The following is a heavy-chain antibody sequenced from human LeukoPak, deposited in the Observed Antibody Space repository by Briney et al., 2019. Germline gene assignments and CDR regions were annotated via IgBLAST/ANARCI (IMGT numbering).Heavy chain of an antibody. CDR2: ISTNGAST. J-gene: IGHJ5*02. V-gene: IGHV3-64D*06. Sequence: GGSLRLSCSGSGLTFSRYAIHWVRQAPGKGLEYVSAISTNGASTYYADSVKGRFTISRDNSKNTVYLQMSSLSAEDTAVYYCVKGIGADSRWFDPWGQGTLVTVSS. CDR1: GLTFSRYA. CDR3: VKGIGADSRWFDP. D-gene: IGHD6-25*01.